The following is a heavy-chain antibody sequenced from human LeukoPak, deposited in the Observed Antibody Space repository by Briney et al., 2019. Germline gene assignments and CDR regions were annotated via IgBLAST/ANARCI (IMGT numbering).Heavy chain of an antibody. V-gene: IGHV3-21*01. CDR2: ISSSSSYI. D-gene: IGHD6-6*01. CDR1: GFTFSSYS. J-gene: IGHJ5*02. Sequence: SGGSLRLSCAASGFTFSSYSMNWVRQAPGKGLEWVPSISSSSSYIYYADSVKGRFTISRDNAKNSLYLQMNGLRAEDTAVYYCARGEYSSSAWFDPWGQGTLVTVSS. CDR3: ARGEYSSSAWFDP.